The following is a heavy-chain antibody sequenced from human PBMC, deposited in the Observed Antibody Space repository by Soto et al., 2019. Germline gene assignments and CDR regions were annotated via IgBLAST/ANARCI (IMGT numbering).Heavy chain of an antibody. Sequence: GGSLRPSCAASGFTFSTYSMNWVRQAPWKGLEWVSYISSSSSTIFYTDSVKGRFTVPRDNAKNSLYLQMNSLRAEDTAVYYCARATYYYDSSGPAAYWGQGTLVTVSS. CDR2: ISSSSSTI. CDR1: GFTFSTYS. V-gene: IGHV3-48*01. CDR3: ARATYYYDSSGPAAY. J-gene: IGHJ4*02. D-gene: IGHD3-22*01.